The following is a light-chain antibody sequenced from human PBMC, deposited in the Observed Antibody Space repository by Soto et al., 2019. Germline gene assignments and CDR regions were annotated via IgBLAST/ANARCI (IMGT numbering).Light chain of an antibody. Sequence: EIVMTQSPATLSVSPGERATLSCRASQSVSSNLAWYQQKPGKAPRLLIYGASTRATGIPARFSSSGSGTEFTFTISSLQSEDFAVYYCQQYNNWPQTFGQGTKGDIK. J-gene: IGKJ1*01. CDR2: GAS. CDR1: QSVSSN. CDR3: QQYNNWPQT. V-gene: IGKV3-15*01.